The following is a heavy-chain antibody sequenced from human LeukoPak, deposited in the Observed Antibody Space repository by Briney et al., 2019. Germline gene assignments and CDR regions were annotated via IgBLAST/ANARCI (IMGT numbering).Heavy chain of an antibody. D-gene: IGHD6-19*01. CDR2: IGIRGDT. J-gene: IGHJ4*02. CDR1: GFTFIDYD. V-gene: IGHV3-13*01. CDR3: ARGGIQVSGIDEFDY. Sequence: GASLRLSCAASGFTFIDYDMHWVRHVIGKGLEWVSAIGIRGDTHYSGSVKGRFTISRENAESSLYLQMNSLRAEDTAVYYCARGGIQVSGIDEFDYWGQGTLVTVSS.